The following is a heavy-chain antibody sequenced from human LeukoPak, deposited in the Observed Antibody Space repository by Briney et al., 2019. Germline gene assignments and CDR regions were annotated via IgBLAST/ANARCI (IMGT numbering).Heavy chain of an antibody. CDR1: GFTFSRYW. Sequence: GGSLRLSCAASGFTFSRYWMHWVRHAPGKGLEWVSRINTDGRSASYGVSVKGRFTISRDNAKNTLELQMNGLRAEDTAVYFCARDVWGDRDSYFDSWGQGTLVTVSS. CDR2: INTDGRSA. CDR3: ARDVWGDRDSYFDS. D-gene: IGHD3-16*01. V-gene: IGHV3-74*01. J-gene: IGHJ4*02.